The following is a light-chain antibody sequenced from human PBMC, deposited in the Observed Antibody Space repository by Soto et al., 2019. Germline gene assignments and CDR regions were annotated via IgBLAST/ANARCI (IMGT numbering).Light chain of an antibody. CDR2: GAS. Sequence: IVMAQSPAILSVSPGERATLSCRASQSISSNLAWYQQKPGQAPRLLIYGASSRATGIPDRFSGSGSGTDFTLTISRLEPQDSAMYYCQQYVISVTFGQGTRLEIK. J-gene: IGKJ5*01. CDR1: QSISSN. V-gene: IGKV3-20*01. CDR3: QQYVISVT.